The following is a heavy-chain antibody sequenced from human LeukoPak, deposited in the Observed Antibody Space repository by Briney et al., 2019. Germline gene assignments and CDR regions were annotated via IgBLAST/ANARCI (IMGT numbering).Heavy chain of an antibody. CDR2: ISSSVVTT. V-gene: IGHV3-23*01. D-gene: IGHD3-22*01. J-gene: IGHJ4*02. CDR3: AKGMKGNYYYDSSGYYYEFDY. Sequence: GGSLRLSCAASGFTFSSHGMSWVRQAPGKGLEWVSTISSSVVTTYYADSVKGRFTISRDNSKNTLYLQMNSLRAEDTAVYYCAKGMKGNYYYDSSGYYYEFDYWGQGTLVTVSS. CDR1: GFTFSSHG.